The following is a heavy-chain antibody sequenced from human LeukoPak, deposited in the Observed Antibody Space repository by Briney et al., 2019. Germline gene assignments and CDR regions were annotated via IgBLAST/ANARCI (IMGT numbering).Heavy chain of an antibody. CDR1: GFTFSSYA. D-gene: IGHD4-17*01. CDR3: AKDRATVTTRGLDY. CDR2: ISGSGGSK. Sequence: GGSLRLSCAASGFTFSSYAMSWVRQAPGKGLEWVSTISGSGGSKYYADSVKGRFTISRDNSMDTLYLQMNSLRAEDAAVYSCAKDRATVTTRGLDYWGQETLVTVSS. J-gene: IGHJ4*02. V-gene: IGHV3-23*01.